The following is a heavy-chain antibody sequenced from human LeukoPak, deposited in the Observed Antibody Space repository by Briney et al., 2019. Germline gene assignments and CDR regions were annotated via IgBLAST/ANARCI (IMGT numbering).Heavy chain of an antibody. D-gene: IGHD3-10*01. J-gene: IGHJ4*02. CDR3: ASTYYYGSGSPANPLDY. CDR2: MNPNSGNT. V-gene: IGHV1-8*01. Sequence: ASVKVSCKASGYTFTSYDINWVRQATGQGLEWMGWMNPNSGNTGYAQKFQGRVTMTRNSSITTAYMELSSLRSEDTAVYYCASTYYYGSGSPANPLDYWGQGTLVTVSS. CDR1: GYTFTSYD.